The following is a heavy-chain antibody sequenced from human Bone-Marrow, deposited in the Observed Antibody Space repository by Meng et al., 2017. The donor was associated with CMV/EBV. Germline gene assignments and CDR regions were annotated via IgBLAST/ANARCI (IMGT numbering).Heavy chain of an antibody. V-gene: IGHV4-4*02. D-gene: IGHD1-26*01. CDR2: IYHSGST. Sequence: AVSGGSVSGRDWWSWVRQPPGKGLEWIGEIYHSGSTNYNPSLKSRVTISVDKSKNQFSLKLSSVTAADTAVYYCARVGSYYEYYFDYWGQGTLVTVSS. CDR1: GGSVSGRDW. J-gene: IGHJ4*02. CDR3: ARVGSYYEYYFDY.